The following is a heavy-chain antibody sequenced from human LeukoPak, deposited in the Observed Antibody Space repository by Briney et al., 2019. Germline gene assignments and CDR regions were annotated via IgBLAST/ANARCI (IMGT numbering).Heavy chain of an antibody. J-gene: IGHJ6*02. Sequence: SETLSLTCTVSGGSISSYYWSWIRQPPGKGLEWIGYIYYSGSTNYNPSLKSRVTISVDTSKNQFSLKLSSVTAADTAVYYCARGGTVATRWDYYYYGMDVWGQGTTVTVSS. CDR3: ARGGTVATRWDYYYYGMDV. V-gene: IGHV4-59*08. CDR2: IYYSGST. D-gene: IGHD5-12*01. CDR1: GGSISSYY.